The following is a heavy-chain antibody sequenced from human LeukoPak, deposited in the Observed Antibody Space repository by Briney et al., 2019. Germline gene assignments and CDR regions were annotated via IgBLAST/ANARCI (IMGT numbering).Heavy chain of an antibody. CDR1: GGTFSSYA. CDR2: INPSGGST. J-gene: IGHJ3*02. Sequence: ASVKVSCKASGGTFSSYAISWVRQAPGQGLEWMGIINPSGGSTSYAQNFQGRVTMTRDMSTSTVYMKLSSLTSEDTAVYYCARSGVIREYAFDIWGQGTMVTVSS. CDR3: ARSGVIREYAFDI. D-gene: IGHD3-3*01. V-gene: IGHV1-46*01.